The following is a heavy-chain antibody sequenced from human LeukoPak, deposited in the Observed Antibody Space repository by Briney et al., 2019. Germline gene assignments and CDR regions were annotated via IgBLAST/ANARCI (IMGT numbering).Heavy chain of an antibody. Sequence: PGGSLRLSCAASGFTFSSYAMSWVRQAPGKGLEWVSTISGSGGTTYYADSVKGRFTISRDNSKNTLYLQMNSLRAEDTAVYYCAKYGIVVAGKGLPDYWGQGTLVTVSS. CDR1: GFTFSSYA. D-gene: IGHD6-19*01. CDR2: ISGSGGTT. CDR3: AKYGIVVAGKGLPDY. V-gene: IGHV3-23*01. J-gene: IGHJ4*02.